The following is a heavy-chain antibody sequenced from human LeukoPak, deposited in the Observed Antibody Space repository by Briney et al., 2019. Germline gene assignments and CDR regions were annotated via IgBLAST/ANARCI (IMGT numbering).Heavy chain of an antibody. CDR3: ARGAHRYYYDSSGYYHDAFDI. Sequence: GGSLRLSCAASGFTFSSYSMNWVRQAPGKGLEWVSSISSSSYIYYADSVKGRFTISRDNAKNSLYLQMNSLRAEDTAVYYCARGAHRYYYDSSGYYHDAFDIWGQGTMVTVSS. D-gene: IGHD3-22*01. CDR2: ISSSSYI. V-gene: IGHV3-21*01. J-gene: IGHJ3*02. CDR1: GFTFSSYS.